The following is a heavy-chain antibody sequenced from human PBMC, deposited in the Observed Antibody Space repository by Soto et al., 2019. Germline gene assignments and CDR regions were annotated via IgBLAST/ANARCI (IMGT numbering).Heavy chain of an antibody. CDR3: ARGYYYDSSGYYGRLDY. CDR1: GYTFTSYA. V-gene: IGHV1-3*01. D-gene: IGHD3-22*01. Sequence: ASVKVSCKASGYTFTSYAMHWVRQAPGQRLEWMGWINAGNGNTKYSQKFQGRVTITRDTSASTAYMELSSLRSEDTAVYYCARGYYYDSSGYYGRLDYWGQGTLVTVSS. J-gene: IGHJ4*02. CDR2: INAGNGNT.